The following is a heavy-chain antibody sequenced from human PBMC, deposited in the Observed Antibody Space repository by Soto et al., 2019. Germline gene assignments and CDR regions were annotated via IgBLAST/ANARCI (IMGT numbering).Heavy chain of an antibody. J-gene: IGHJ4*02. Sequence: ASVKVSCKASGYTFTSYAMHWVRQAPGQRLEWMGWINAGNGNTKYSQKFQGRVTITRDTSASTAYMELSSLRSEDTAVYYCARGSSYDFWSGYPFDYWGQGTLVTVSS. D-gene: IGHD3-3*01. V-gene: IGHV1-3*01. CDR2: INAGNGNT. CDR3: ARGSSYDFWSGYPFDY. CDR1: GYTFTSYA.